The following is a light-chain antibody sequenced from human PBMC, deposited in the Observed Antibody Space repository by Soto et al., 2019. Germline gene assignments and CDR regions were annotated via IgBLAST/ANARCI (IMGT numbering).Light chain of an antibody. CDR1: QSVSNNY. CDR2: GSF. J-gene: IGKJ2*01. V-gene: IGKV3-20*01. Sequence: VVLTLYPGTPHFSTWERTTLSCRASQSVSNNYFAWYQQKPGQAPRLRIFGSFDKSTGITDRLSGSGCGTDFSLIIRRLEPEDGAMYYCHQYGRSPPYTFGQGTKL. CDR3: HQYGRSPPYT.